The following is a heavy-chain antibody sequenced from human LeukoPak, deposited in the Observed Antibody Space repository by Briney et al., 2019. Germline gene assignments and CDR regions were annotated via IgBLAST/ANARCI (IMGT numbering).Heavy chain of an antibody. CDR1: GFTFSSYS. CDR3: ARDGASGSYYFDY. V-gene: IGHV3-21*01. CDR2: ISSSSSYI. J-gene: IGHJ4*02. Sequence: PGGSLRLSCAASGFTFSSYSMNWVRQAPGKGLEWVSSISSSSSYIYYADSVKGRFTISRDNAKNSLYLQMNSLRAEDTAVYYCARDGASGSYYFDYWSQGTLVTVSS. D-gene: IGHD1-26*01.